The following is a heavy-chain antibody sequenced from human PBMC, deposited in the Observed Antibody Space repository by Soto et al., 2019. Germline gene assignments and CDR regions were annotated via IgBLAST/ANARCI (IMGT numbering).Heavy chain of an antibody. CDR3: ARQVRGYCSSTSCYEPYYYYYMDV. J-gene: IGHJ6*03. CDR2: ISAYNGNT. Sequence: ASVKVSCKASGYTFTSYGISWVRQAPGQGLEWMGWISAYNGNTNYAQKLQGRVTMTTDTSTSTAYMELRSLRSDDTAVYYCARQVRGYCSSTSCYEPYYYYYMDVWGKGTTVTVSS. CDR1: GYTFTSYG. V-gene: IGHV1-18*01. D-gene: IGHD2-2*01.